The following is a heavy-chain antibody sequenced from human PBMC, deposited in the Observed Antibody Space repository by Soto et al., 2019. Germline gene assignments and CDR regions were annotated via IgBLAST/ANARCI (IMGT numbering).Heavy chain of an antibody. Sequence: ASVKVSCKASGYTFTSYDINWVRQATGQGLEWMGWMNPNSGNTGYAQKFQGRVTMTRNTSISTAYMELSSLRSEDTAVYYCASPIAVAGTLSYSFDYWGQGTLVTVSS. CDR1: GYTFTSYD. CDR2: MNPNSGNT. CDR3: ASPIAVAGTLSYSFDY. J-gene: IGHJ4*02. D-gene: IGHD6-19*01. V-gene: IGHV1-8*01.